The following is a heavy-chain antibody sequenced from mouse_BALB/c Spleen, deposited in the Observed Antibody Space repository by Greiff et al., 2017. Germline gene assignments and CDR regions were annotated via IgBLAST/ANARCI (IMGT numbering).Heavy chain of an antibody. CDR3: TRDYGSSYAMDY. CDR2: IYPGSGST. CDR1: GYTFTSYW. D-gene: IGHD1-2*01. V-gene: IGHV1S22*01. Sequence: LQQPGSELVRPGASVKLSCKASGYTFTSYWMHWVKQRHGQGLEWIGNIYPGSGSTNYDEKFKSKGTLTVDTSSSTAYMHLSSRTSEDSAVYYCTRDYGSSYAMDYWGQGTSVTVSS. J-gene: IGHJ4*01.